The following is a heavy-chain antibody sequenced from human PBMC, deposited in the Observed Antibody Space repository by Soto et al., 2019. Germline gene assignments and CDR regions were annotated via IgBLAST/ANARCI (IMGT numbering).Heavy chain of an antibody. CDR1: GGTFSSYA. D-gene: IGHD6-19*01. Sequence: XVKVSCKASGGTFSSYAISWVRHAPGQGLEWMGGIIPIFGTANYAQKFQGRVTITADESTSTAYMELSSLRSEETAVYYCARDTGYSSGWEPSYFDYWGQGTLVTVSS. J-gene: IGHJ4*02. V-gene: IGHV1-69*13. CDR3: ARDTGYSSGWEPSYFDY. CDR2: IIPIFGTA.